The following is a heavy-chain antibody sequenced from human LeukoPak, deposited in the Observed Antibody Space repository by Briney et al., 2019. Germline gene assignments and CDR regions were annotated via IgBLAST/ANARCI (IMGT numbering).Heavy chain of an antibody. CDR3: ARAISPLFDY. V-gene: IGHV3-21*01. D-gene: IGHD2-2*02. CDR1: GFTFSSYS. CDR2: ISSSSSYI. Sequence: GGSLRLSCAGSGFTFSSYSMNWGRQAPGKGLELVSSISSSSSYIYYADSGKGRFTISRDNAKSSLYLQMNSLRAEHTAVYYCARAISPLFDYWGQGTLVTVSS. J-gene: IGHJ4*02.